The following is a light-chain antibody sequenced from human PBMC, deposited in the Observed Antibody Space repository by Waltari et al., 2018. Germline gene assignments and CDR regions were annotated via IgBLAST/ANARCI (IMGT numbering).Light chain of an antibody. CDR1: QGISSY. CDR3: QQYYSYPPT. Sequence: AIRITQSPSSLSASTGDRVTITCRASQGISSYLAWYQQKPGKAPKLLIYAASTLQSGVPSRLSGSGSGTDFTLTISCLQSEDFATYYCQQYYSYPPTFGGGTKVEIK. V-gene: IGKV1-8*01. J-gene: IGKJ4*01. CDR2: AAS.